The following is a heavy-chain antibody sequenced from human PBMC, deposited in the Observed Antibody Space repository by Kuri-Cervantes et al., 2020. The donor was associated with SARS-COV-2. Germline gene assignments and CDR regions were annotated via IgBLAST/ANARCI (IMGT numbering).Heavy chain of an antibody. CDR2: SSRNGVIT. V-gene: IGHV3-23*01. CDR3: ARDRSLGMATIDGVFDH. Sequence: GGSLRLSCSASGFTFGSYAMYWVRQAPGKGLEWVAGSSRNGVITDYADSVKGRVIISRDNSKSTLYLQMNSLRAEDTAVYYCARDRSLGMATIDGVFDHWGQGTLVTVSS. J-gene: IGHJ4*02. D-gene: IGHD5-24*01. CDR1: GFTFGSYA.